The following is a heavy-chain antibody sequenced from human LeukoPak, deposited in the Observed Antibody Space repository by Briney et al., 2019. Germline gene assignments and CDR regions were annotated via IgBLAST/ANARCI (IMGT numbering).Heavy chain of an antibody. Sequence: GGSLRLSCAASGFTFSTYAMSWVRQAPGKGLEWVSAIDSGGNTYSADSVKGRFTTSRDNSKNTLYLQMDSLRVEDTAVYYCAKQAVTTVADYWGQGTLVTVSS. CDR3: AKQAVTTVADY. V-gene: IGHV3-23*01. J-gene: IGHJ4*02. CDR1: GFTFSTYA. CDR2: IDSGGNT. D-gene: IGHD4-17*01.